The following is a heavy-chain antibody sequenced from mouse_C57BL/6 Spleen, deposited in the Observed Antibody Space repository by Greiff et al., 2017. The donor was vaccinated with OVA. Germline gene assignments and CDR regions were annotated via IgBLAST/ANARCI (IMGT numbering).Heavy chain of an antibody. CDR1: GYAFSSYW. CDR3: ARINDYDAVYYAMDY. Sequence: VMLVESGAELVKPGASVKISCKASGYAFSSYWMNWVKQRPGKGLEWIGQIYPGDGDTNYNGKFKGKATLTADKSSSTAYMQLSSLTSEDSAVYVGARINDYDAVYYAMDYWGQGTSVTVSS. J-gene: IGHJ4*01. V-gene: IGHV1-80*01. CDR2: IYPGDGDT. D-gene: IGHD2-4*01.